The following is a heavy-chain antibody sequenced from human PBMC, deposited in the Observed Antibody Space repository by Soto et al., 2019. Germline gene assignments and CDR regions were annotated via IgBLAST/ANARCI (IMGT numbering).Heavy chain of an antibody. J-gene: IGHJ4*02. Sequence: ESGGGVVQPGRSLRLSCVASGFKFTDYGLNWVRQTPGKGLEWVAISWFDGSIAYYAESVKGRFTISRDDSRNTVYLHMNSLRGEDTAMYCCARDGARIDSRGKFDYWGQGTQVTVS. CDR1: GFKFTDYG. D-gene: IGHD3-22*01. CDR3: ARDGARIDSRGKFDY. V-gene: IGHV3-33*01. CDR2: SWFDGSIA.